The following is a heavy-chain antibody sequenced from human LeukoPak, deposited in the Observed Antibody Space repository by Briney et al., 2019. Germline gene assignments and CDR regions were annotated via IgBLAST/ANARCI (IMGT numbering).Heavy chain of an antibody. CDR3: ATLSHSDYFDY. V-gene: IGHV3-64*01. J-gene: IGHJ4*02. Sequence: PGGSLRLSCAASGFTFSSYAMHWVRQAPGKGLEYVSAISGNGGITYYANSVKGRFTISRDNSKNPLYPQMGSLRTEDMAVYYCATLSHSDYFDYWGQGTLVTVSS. CDR1: GFTFSSYA. CDR2: ISGNGGIT.